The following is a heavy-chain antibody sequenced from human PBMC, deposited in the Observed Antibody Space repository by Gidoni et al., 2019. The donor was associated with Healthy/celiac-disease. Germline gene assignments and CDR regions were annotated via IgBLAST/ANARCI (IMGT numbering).Heavy chain of an antibody. CDR1: GGSISSYY. D-gene: IGHD3-10*01. Sequence: QVQLQESGPGLVKPSETLSLTCTVSGGSISSYYWSWIRQPPGKGLEWIGYIYYSGSTNYNPSLKSRVTISVDTSKNQFSLKLSSVTAADTAVYYCARHKGETGSDYWGQGTLVTVSS. V-gene: IGHV4-59*08. J-gene: IGHJ4*02. CDR3: ARHKGETGSDY. CDR2: IYYSGST.